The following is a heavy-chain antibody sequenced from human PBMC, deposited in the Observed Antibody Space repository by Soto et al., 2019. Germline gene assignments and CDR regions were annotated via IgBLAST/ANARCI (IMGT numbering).Heavy chain of an antibody. CDR3: ARGLAAAGPIVRYYLAV. CDR2: INHSGST. J-gene: IGHJ6*03. Sequence: ASETLSLTCAVYGGSFSGYYWSWIRQPPGKGLEWIGEINHSGSTNYNPSLKSRVTISVDTSKNQFSLKLSSVTAADTAVYYCARGLAAAGPIVRYYLAVWGKGTTVTVSS. V-gene: IGHV4-34*01. D-gene: IGHD6-13*01. CDR1: GGSFSGYY.